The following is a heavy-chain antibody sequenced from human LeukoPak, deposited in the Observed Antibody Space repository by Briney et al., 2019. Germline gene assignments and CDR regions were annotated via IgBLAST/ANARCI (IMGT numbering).Heavy chain of an antibody. CDR3: ARVRDGNTVDFDY. J-gene: IGHJ4*02. Sequence: ASVKVSCKASGYTFTGYYIHWVRQAPGQGPEWMGWINPNTGDTKYAQKFQGRVTMTRDTSIGTAYMELTRLRSDDTAVYHCARVRDGNTVDFDYWGQGTLVTVSS. V-gene: IGHV1-2*02. CDR2: INPNTGDT. D-gene: IGHD5-24*01. CDR1: GYTFTGYY.